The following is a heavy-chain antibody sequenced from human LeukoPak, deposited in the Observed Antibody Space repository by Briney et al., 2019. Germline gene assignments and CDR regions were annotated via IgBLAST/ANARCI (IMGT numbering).Heavy chain of an antibody. Sequence: PGGSLRLYCAASGFTFSNYAMNWVRQAPGKGLEWVSAISGSGDDTYYPDSVKGRFTISRDNSKNMLYLQMNSLRAEDTAVYYCARAAYSYGYGGFDPWGQGTLVTVSS. J-gene: IGHJ5*02. CDR2: ISGSGDDT. V-gene: IGHV3-23*01. D-gene: IGHD5-18*01. CDR3: ARAAYSYGYGGFDP. CDR1: GFTFSNYA.